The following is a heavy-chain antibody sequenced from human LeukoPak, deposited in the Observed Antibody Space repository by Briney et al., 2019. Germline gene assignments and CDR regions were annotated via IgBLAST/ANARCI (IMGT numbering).Heavy chain of an antibody. Sequence: SETLSLTCTVSGGSISSYYWSWIRQPPGKGLEWIGYIYYSGTTNNNPSLKSRVTISVDTSKNQFSLELRSATAADTAVYYCARQSSSGWYLDYWGQGTLVTVSS. CDR2: IYYSGTT. V-gene: IGHV4-59*08. J-gene: IGHJ4*02. CDR1: GGSISSYY. CDR3: ARQSSSGWYLDY. D-gene: IGHD6-19*01.